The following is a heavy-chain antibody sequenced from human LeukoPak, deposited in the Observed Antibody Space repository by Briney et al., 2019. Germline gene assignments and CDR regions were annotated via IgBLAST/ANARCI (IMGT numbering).Heavy chain of an antibody. CDR2: IYTSGST. Sequence: SETQSLTCTVSGGSISSYYWSWLRQPAGKGLEWIGRIYTSGSTNYNPSLKSRVTMSVDTSKNQFSLKLSSVTAADTAVYYCARALYSSGWYSYYFDYWGQGTLVTVSS. CDR1: GGSISSYY. CDR3: ARALYSSGWYSYYFDY. D-gene: IGHD6-19*01. V-gene: IGHV4-4*07. J-gene: IGHJ4*02.